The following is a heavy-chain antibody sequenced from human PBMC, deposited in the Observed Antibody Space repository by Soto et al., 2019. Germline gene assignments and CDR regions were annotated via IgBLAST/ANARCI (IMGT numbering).Heavy chain of an antibody. J-gene: IGHJ4*02. Sequence: EVQLVESGGDLVQPGGSLRLSCAASGFTFTNYWMSWVRQVPGKGLEWVANIKQDGSAKYYVDSVKGRFTISRDNAKNSLYLQMDSLRGEDTAVYYCVMHQVPLIWGQGTQVPVAS. CDR3: VMHQVPLI. CDR1: GFTFTNYW. D-gene: IGHD3-16*01. CDR2: IKQDGSAK. V-gene: IGHV3-7*01.